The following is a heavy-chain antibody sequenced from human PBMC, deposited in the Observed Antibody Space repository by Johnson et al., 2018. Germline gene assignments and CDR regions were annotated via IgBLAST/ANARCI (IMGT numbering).Heavy chain of an antibody. Sequence: VQLVETGGGLVQPGGSLRLSCAASGFTVSSNYMSWVRQAPGKGLAWVSVIYSGGSPYYADSVKGRFTISRDNSKNTLYLQMNSLRAEDTAVYYCARDGTPYYYYMDVWGKGTTVTVSS. CDR2: IYSGGSP. D-gene: IGHD1-26*01. V-gene: IGHV3-66*02. CDR1: GFTVSSNY. J-gene: IGHJ6*03. CDR3: ARDGTPYYYYMDV.